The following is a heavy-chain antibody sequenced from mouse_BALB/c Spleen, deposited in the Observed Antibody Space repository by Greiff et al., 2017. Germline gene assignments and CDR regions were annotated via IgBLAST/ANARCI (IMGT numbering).Heavy chain of an antibody. CDR1: GFSLTSYG. V-gene: IGHV2-2*02. D-gene: IGHD1-1*01. J-gene: IGHJ4*01. CDR2: IWSGGST. CDR3: ARYYYGSEPYAMDY. Sequence: VQLVESGPGLVQPSQSLSITCTVSGFSLTSYGVHWVRQSPGKGLEWLGVIWSGGSTDYNAAFISRLGISKDNSKSQVFFKMNSLQANDTAIYYCARYYYGSEPYAMDYWGQGTSVTVSS.